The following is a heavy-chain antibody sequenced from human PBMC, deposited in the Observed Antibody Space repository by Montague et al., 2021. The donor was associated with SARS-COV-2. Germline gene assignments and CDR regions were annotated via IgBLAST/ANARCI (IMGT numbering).Heavy chain of an antibody. J-gene: IGHJ4*02. CDR2: ISANAIKT. V-gene: IGHV3-23*01. CDR1: GFTLSTYA. Sequence: SLSLSWAASGFTLSTYAMTWVRQAPGKGLEWVSSISANAIKTPYPDSVKGRFTISRDNSKNTLYLQMSSLRAEDTAVYFCLNYHGSGSYGDFWGQGTLVTVSP. D-gene: IGHD3-10*01. CDR3: LNYHGSGSYGDF.